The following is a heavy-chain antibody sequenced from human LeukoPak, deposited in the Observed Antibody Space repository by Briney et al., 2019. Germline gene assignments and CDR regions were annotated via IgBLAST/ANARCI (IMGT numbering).Heavy chain of an antibody. CDR2: INHSGST. D-gene: IGHD3-3*01. CDR1: GGSFSGYY. CDR3: ARDPMIGSGYHFDY. V-gene: IGHV4-34*01. Sequence: PSETLSLTCAVYGGSFSGYYWSWIRQPPGKGLEWIGEINHSGSTNYNPSLKSRVTISVDTSKNQFSLKLSSVTAADTAVYYCARDPMIGSGYHFDYWGQGTLVTVSS. J-gene: IGHJ4*02.